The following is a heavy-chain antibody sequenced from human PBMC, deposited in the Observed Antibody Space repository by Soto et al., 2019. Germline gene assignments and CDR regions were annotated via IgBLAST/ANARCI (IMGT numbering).Heavy chain of an antibody. J-gene: IGHJ5*02. CDR1: GFTVTYSF. D-gene: IGHD1-26*01. CDR3: ARGGGSYSNWFDH. CDR2: IYSGGNT. Sequence: TGGSLRLSCAASGFTVTYSFMSWVRQAPGKGLEWVSIIYSGGNTYYADSVKGRFTISRDNSRNTLYLQMNSLRAEDTAVYYCARGGGSYSNWFDHWGQGSLVTVSS. V-gene: IGHV3-53*01.